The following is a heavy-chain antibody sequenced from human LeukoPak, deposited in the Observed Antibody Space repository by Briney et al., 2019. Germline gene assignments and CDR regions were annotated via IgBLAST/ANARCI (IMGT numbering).Heavy chain of an antibody. J-gene: IGHJ4*02. CDR2: ISYDGSNK. CDR3: ASLPHYGDYSY. D-gene: IGHD4-17*01. CDR1: GFTFSSYA. V-gene: IGHV3-30-3*01. Sequence: GRSLSFSCAASGFTFSSYAMHWVRKAPGKGLEWVAVISYDGSNKYYADSVKGRFTISRDNSKNTLYLQMNSLRAEDTAVYYCASLPHYGDYSYWGQGTLVTVSS.